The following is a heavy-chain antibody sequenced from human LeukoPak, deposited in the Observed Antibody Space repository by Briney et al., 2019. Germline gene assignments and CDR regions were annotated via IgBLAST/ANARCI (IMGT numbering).Heavy chain of an antibody. CDR3: ARGGGYSGYDPIDY. J-gene: IGHJ4*02. V-gene: IGHV1-2*02. CDR2: INPNSGGT. CDR1: GYTFTGYY. Sequence: ASVKVSCKASGYTFTGYYMHWVRQAPGQGLEWMGWINPNSGGTNYVQKFQGRVTMTRDTSISTAYMELSRLRSDDTAVYYCARGGGYSGYDPIDYWGQGTLVTVSS. D-gene: IGHD5-12*01.